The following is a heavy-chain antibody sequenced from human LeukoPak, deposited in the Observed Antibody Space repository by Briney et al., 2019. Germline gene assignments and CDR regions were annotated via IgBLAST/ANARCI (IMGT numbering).Heavy chain of an antibody. CDR2: IGGSGSRT. CDR1: GFTFNAYA. CDR3: AKGYCSSTSCGGAEYFQH. J-gene: IGHJ1*01. Sequence: GGSLRLSCAGSGFTFNAYAMNWVRQAPGKGLEWVSGIGGSGSRTYYADSVKGRFTISRDNSKNTLYLQMNSLTAEDTAVYYCAKGYCSSTSCGGAEYFQHWGQGTLVSVSS. D-gene: IGHD2-2*01. V-gene: IGHV3-23*01.